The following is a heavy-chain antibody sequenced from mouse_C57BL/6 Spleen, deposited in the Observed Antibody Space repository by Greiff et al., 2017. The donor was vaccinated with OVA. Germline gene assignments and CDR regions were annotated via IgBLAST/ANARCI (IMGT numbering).Heavy chain of an antibody. V-gene: IGHV1-53*01. CDR3: ARYPFDYPNAMDY. Sequence: QVQLQQPGTELVKPGASVKLSCKASGYTFTSYWMHWVKQRPGQGLEWIGNINPSNGGTNYNEQFKSKATLTVDKSSSTAYMQLSSLTSEDSAVYYCARYPFDYPNAMDYWGQGTSVTVSS. CDR1: GYTFTSYW. J-gene: IGHJ4*01. D-gene: IGHD2-13*01. CDR2: INPSNGGT.